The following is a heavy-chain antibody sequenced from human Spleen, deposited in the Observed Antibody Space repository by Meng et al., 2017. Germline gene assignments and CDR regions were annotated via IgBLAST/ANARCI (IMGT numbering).Heavy chain of an antibody. CDR1: GFTFDDYA. V-gene: IGHV3-9*01. D-gene: IGHD2-8*01. CDR2: TSWNSGSI. J-gene: IGHJ6*02. Sequence: SLKISCAASGFTFDDYAMHWVRQAPGKGLEWVSGTSWNSGSIGYADSVKGRFTISRDNAKNSLYLQMNSLRAEDTALYYCAREGYCINEICNPQYGMDVWGQGTTVTVSS. CDR3: AREGYCINEICNPQYGMDV.